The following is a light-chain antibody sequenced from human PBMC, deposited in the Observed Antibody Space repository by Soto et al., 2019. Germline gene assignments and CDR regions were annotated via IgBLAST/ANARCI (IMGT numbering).Light chain of an antibody. CDR1: QSLLHTNGYTY. V-gene: IGKV2-28*01. CDR2: LGS. J-gene: IGKJ4*01. Sequence: IVMTQSPRSLSVTPGEPASISCRSSQSLLHTNGYTYLNWYLQKPGQSPHLLIYLGSRRAPGVPERIRVSGSGTDFTLTNTSVEADDVGIYYDMQPFHSPGTFGRGTKVEV. CDR3: MQPFHSPGT.